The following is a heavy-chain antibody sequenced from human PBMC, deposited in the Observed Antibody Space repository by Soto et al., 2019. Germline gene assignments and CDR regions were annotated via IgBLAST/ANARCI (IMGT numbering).Heavy chain of an antibody. CDR2: IYPGDSDT. CDR1: GYSFTSYW. CDR3: ARYSDRYCSSTSCYDAFAI. Sequence: GESLKISCKGSGYSFTSYWIGWVRQMPGKGLEWMGIIYPGDSDTRYSPSFQGQVTISADKSISTAYLQWSSLKASDTAMYYCARYSDRYCSSTSCYDAFAIWGQGTMVTV. J-gene: IGHJ3*02. V-gene: IGHV5-51*01. D-gene: IGHD2-2*01.